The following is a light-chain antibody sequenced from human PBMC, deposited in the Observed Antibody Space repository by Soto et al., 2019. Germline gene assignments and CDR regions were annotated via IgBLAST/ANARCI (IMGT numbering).Light chain of an antibody. V-gene: IGKV3-20*01. CDR1: QSVSSTY. CDR2: VTS. CDR3: QQYGSPPIT. Sequence: EVVLTQSPATLSLSPGERATLSCRASQSVSSTYLAWYQQQPGQAPRLLMSVTSNRATGTPDRFSGSGSGTDFTLTISRLEPEDFAVYYCQQYGSPPITFGQGTRLEIK. J-gene: IGKJ5*01.